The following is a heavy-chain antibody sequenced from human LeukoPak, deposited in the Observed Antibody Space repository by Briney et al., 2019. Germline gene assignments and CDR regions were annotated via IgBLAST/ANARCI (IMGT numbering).Heavy chain of an antibody. CDR3: AALPRRGDGYNYGIDY. V-gene: IGHV3-9*01. CDR2: ISWNSGSI. D-gene: IGHD5-24*01. J-gene: IGHJ4*02. Sequence: GGSLRLSCAASGFTFDDYAMHWVRQAPGKGLEWVSGISWNSGSIGYADSVKGRFTISRDNAKNSLYLQMNSLRAEDAALYYCAALPRRGDGYNYGIDYWGQGTLVTVSS. CDR1: GFTFDDYA.